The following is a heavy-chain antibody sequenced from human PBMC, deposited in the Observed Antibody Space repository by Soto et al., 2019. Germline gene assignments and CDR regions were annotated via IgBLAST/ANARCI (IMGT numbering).Heavy chain of an antibody. J-gene: IGHJ4*02. D-gene: IGHD5-18*01. CDR3: ARVLGYSYGLPFDY. V-gene: IGHV4-59*01. CDR1: GASISSYY. Sequence: SETLSLTCAVSGASISSYYWNWIRQAPGKGLECIGNIWYSVTSNYNPSLKSRITMSLDTSKNLFSLMLTSVTAADTAVYYCARVLGYSYGLPFDYWGQGTLVTVSS. CDR2: IWYSVTS.